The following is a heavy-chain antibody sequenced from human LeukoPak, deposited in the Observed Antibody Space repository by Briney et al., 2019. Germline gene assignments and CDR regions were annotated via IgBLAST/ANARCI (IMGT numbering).Heavy chain of an antibody. CDR2: ISAYNGNT. Sequence: GASVKVSCKASGYTFTSYYMHWVRQAPGQGLEWMGWISAYNGNTNYAQKLQGRVTMTTDTSTSTAYMELRSLRSDDTAMYYCARDRGATDFDYWGQGTLVTVSS. V-gene: IGHV1-18*04. CDR1: GYTFTSYY. D-gene: IGHD1-26*01. J-gene: IGHJ4*02. CDR3: ARDRGATDFDY.